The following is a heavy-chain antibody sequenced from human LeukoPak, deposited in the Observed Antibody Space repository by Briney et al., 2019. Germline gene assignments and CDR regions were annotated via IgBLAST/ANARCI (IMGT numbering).Heavy chain of an antibody. Sequence: PGGSLRLSCAASGFTFSSYSMSWVRQAPGKGLEWVANIKRDGREKYYVDSVKGRFTISRDNAKNSLYLQMNSLRVEDTAVYYCAVTGGHWGQGTLVTVSS. CDR3: AVTGGH. J-gene: IGHJ4*02. D-gene: IGHD3-16*01. CDR1: GFTFSSYS. V-gene: IGHV3-7*01. CDR2: IKRDGREK.